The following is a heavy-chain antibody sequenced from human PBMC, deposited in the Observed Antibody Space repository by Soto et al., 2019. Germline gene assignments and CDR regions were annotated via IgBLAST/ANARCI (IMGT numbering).Heavy chain of an antibody. CDR2: IFYSGST. CDR1: GGSITSDDYY. J-gene: IGHJ4*02. CDR3: ASANCGGDCSYRHDRYYFES. Sequence: QVQLQESGPGLVKPSQSLSLTCTVSGGSITSDDYYWRWIRQPPGRGLEWIGYIFYSGSTHYNPSLNSRFILSLDTSKKQVSLKLSSVTAADTAVYYCASANCGGDCSYRHDRYYFESWGQGTLVTVSS. D-gene: IGHD2-21*02. V-gene: IGHV4-30-4*01.